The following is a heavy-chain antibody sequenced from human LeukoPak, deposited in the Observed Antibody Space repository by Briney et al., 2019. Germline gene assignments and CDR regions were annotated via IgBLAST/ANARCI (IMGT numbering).Heavy chain of an antibody. D-gene: IGHD2-2*01. CDR3: ARDRGPPTRPFDY. CDR1: GFTFSSYA. CDR2: ISGNGGGT. Sequence: GGSLRLSCAASGFTFSSYAMSWVRQAPGKGLEWVSGISGNGGGTYYAGSVKGRFTISRDDSKNTLYLQMNSLRAEDTAVYYCARDRGPPTRPFDYWGQGTLVTVSS. J-gene: IGHJ4*02. V-gene: IGHV3-23*01.